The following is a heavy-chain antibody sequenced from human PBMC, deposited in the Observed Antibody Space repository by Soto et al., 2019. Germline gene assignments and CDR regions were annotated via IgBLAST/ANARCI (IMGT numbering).Heavy chain of an antibody. CDR2: IPYDGSNK. J-gene: IGHJ6*02. CDR3: AKDYEIQLWLGVNTYYYYYGMDV. Sequence: GGSLRLSCAASGFTFSSYGMHWVRQAPGKGLEWVAVIPYDGSNKYYADSVKGRFTISRDNSKNTLYLQMNSLRAEDTAVYYCAKDYEIQLWLGVNTYYYYYGMDVWGQGPTVTVYS. V-gene: IGHV3-30*18. CDR1: GFTFSSYG. D-gene: IGHD5-18*01.